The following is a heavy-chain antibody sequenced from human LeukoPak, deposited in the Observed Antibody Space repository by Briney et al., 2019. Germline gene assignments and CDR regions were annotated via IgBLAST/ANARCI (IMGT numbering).Heavy chain of an antibody. V-gene: IGHV3-30*18. CDR1: GFTISSYG. CDR3: AKVPYDYYDSSGYGGYFDY. CDR2: ISYDGSNK. J-gene: IGHJ4*02. Sequence: GSLRLSCAASGFTISSYGMHWVRQAPGKGLEWVAVISYDGSNKYYADSVKGRFTISRDNSKNTLYLQMNSLRAEDTAVYYCAKVPYDYYDSSGYGGYFDYWGQGTLVTVSS. D-gene: IGHD3-22*01.